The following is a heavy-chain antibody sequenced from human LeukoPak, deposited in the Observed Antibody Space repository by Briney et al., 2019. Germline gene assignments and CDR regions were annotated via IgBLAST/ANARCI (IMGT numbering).Heavy chain of an antibody. J-gene: IGHJ4*02. CDR1: GGTFSSYA. CDR2: IIPIFSTA. Sequence: SVKVSCKASGGTFSSYAINWVRQAPGQGLEWMGGIIPIFSTANYAQKFQGRVTITTDESTSTAYMELSSLRSEDTAVYYCARDQRYYYDSSGYYFQYFDYWGQGTLVTVSS. D-gene: IGHD3-22*01. V-gene: IGHV1-69*05. CDR3: ARDQRYYYDSSGYYFQYFDY.